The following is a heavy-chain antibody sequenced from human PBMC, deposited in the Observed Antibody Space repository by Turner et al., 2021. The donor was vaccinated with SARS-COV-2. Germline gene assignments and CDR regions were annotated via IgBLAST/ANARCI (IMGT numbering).Heavy chain of an antibody. CDR3: ASQQLFGYYFDH. D-gene: IGHD6-13*01. Sequence: ESGPGLVKPSQTLSLTCAVSGGSFSSGDYYWTWIRQPPGKGLEWIGYIYYSGSTFYNPSLKSRVTISLDTSKNQFSLKLSSVTAADTAVYYCASQQLFGYYFDHWGQGTLVTVSS. CDR1: GGSFSSGDYY. CDR2: IYYSGST. V-gene: IGHV4-30-4*01. J-gene: IGHJ4*02.